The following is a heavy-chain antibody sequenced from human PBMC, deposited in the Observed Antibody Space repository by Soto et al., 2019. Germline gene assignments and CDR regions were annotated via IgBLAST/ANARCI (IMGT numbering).Heavy chain of an antibody. V-gene: IGHV3-23*01. CDR3: AKAGGYSYGYDLLSDY. CDR2: ISGSGGST. D-gene: IGHD5-18*01. J-gene: IGHJ4*02. Sequence: PGGSLRLSCAASGFTFSSYAMSWVRQAPGKGLEWVSAISGSGGSTYYADSVKGRFTISRDNSKNTLYLQMNSLRAEDTAVYYCAKAGGYSYGYDLLSDYWGQGTLVTVSS. CDR1: GFTFSSYA.